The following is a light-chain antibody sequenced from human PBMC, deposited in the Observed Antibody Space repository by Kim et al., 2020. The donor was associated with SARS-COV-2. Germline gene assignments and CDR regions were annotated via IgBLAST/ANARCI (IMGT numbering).Light chain of an antibody. V-gene: IGKV1-12*01. CDR1: QSISNC. CDR2: DVS. Sequence: ASVGDRVTITCRASQSISNCLVWYQQKPGKAPKVLISDVSRLQSGVPSRFRGSGFGTEFTLTISSLQPDDFATYYCQQSSFFPLTFGGGTKVDIK. CDR3: QQSSFFPLT. J-gene: IGKJ4*01.